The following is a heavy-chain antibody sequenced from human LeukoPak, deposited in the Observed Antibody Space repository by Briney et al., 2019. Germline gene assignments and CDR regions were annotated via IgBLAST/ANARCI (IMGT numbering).Heavy chain of an antibody. CDR1: GGSISSYY. V-gene: IGHV4-59*01. CDR3: ARELRSKYGMDV. Sequence: PSETLSLTCTVSGGSISSYYWSWIRQPPGKGLEWIGYIYYSGSTNYNPSLKSRVTISVDTSKNQFSLKLSSVTAADTAVYYCARELRSKYGMDVWGQGTTVTVSS. J-gene: IGHJ6*02. CDR2: IYYSGST.